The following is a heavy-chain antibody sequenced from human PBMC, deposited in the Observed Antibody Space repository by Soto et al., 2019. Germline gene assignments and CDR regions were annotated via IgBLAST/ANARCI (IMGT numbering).Heavy chain of an antibody. Sequence: GGSLRLSCAASGFDVSSNYMSWVRQAPGKGLQWVSLIYSDGPTYYADSVKGRFTISRDNSKNTLFLQMHSLRAEDTAVYYCARALTGTMSFFYYYMDVWGKGTTVTVSS. D-gene: IGHD1-7*01. CDR3: ARALTGTMSFFYYYMDV. V-gene: IGHV3-66*01. J-gene: IGHJ6*03. CDR1: GFDVSSNY. CDR2: IYSDGPT.